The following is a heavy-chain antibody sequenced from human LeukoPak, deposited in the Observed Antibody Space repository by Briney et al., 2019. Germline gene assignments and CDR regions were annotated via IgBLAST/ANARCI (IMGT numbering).Heavy chain of an antibody. CDR2: ISGSGGST. Sequence: GGSLRLSCAASGFTFSSYAMSWVRQAPGKGLEWVSAISGSGGSTYYADSVKGRFTISRDNSKNTLYLQMNSLRAEDTAVCYCAKEKWFGELEVYYYGMDVRGQGTTVTVSS. V-gene: IGHV3-23*01. J-gene: IGHJ6*02. CDR3: AKEKWFGELEVYYYGMDV. D-gene: IGHD3-10*01. CDR1: GFTFSSYA.